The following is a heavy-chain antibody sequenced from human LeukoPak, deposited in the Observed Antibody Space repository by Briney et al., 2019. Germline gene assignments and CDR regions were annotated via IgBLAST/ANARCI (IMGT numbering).Heavy chain of an antibody. Sequence: ASVKVSCKASGYTFTSYGISWVRQAPGQGLEWMGWISAYNGNTNYAQKLQGRVTMTTDTSTSTAYTELRSLRSDDTAVYYCARIRAYYDSSGYLDYWGQGTLVTVSS. J-gene: IGHJ4*02. D-gene: IGHD3-22*01. CDR2: ISAYNGNT. V-gene: IGHV1-18*01. CDR3: ARIRAYYDSSGYLDY. CDR1: GYTFTSYG.